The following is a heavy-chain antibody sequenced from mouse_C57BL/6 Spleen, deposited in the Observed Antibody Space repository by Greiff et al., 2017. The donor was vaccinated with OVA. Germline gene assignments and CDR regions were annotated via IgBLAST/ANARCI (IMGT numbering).Heavy chain of an antibody. CDR3: AREGYSNFYYAMDY. CDR2: INPGSGGT. J-gene: IGHJ4*01. V-gene: IGHV1-54*01. CDR1: GYAFTNYL. D-gene: IGHD2-5*01. Sequence: VMLVESGAELVRPGTSVKVSCKASGYAFTNYLIGWVKQRPGQGLEWIGVINPGSGGTNYNEKFKGKATLTADKSSSTAYMQLSSLTSEDSAVYFCAREGYSNFYYAMDYWGQGTSVTVSS.